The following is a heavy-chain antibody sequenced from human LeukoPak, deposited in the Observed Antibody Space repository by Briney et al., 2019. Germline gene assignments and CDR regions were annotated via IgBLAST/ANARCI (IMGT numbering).Heavy chain of an antibody. CDR1: GYTFTGYY. V-gene: IGHV1-2*04. J-gene: IGHJ5*02. D-gene: IGHD1-26*01. CDR2: INPNSGGT. Sequence: EASVKVSCKASGYTFTGYYMHWVRQAPGQGLEWMGWINPNSGGTNYAQKFQGWVTMTRDTSISTAYMELSRLRSDDTAVYYCAREVSGSYSSWFDPWGQGILVTVSS. CDR3: AREVSGSYSSWFDP.